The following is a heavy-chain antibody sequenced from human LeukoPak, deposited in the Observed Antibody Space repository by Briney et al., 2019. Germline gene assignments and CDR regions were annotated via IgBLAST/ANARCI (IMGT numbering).Heavy chain of an antibody. V-gene: IGHV1-2*02. CDR1: GYTFTGYY. D-gene: IGHD2-15*01. CDR3: ANEYCSGGSCCPSY. CDR2: INPNSGGT. J-gene: IGHJ4*02. Sequence: ASVKVSCKASGYTFTGYYMHWVRQAPGQGLEWMGWINPNSGGTNYAQKFQGRVTMTRDTSISTAYMELSRLRSDDTAVYYCANEYCSGGSCCPSYWGQGTLVTVSS.